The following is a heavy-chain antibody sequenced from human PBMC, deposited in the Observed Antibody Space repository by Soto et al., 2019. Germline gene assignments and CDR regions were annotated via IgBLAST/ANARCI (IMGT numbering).Heavy chain of an antibody. Sequence: QVQLEQSGAEVKKPGASVKVSCKASGFTFTGHYIHWVRQAPGQGLEWMGWINPNSGGTSYAQKFQGRVTMTRDTSITTAYMELSRLSSDDTAVYYCARVSGSSGYMNLDDWGQGTLVTVSS. CDR1: GFTFTGHY. CDR2: INPNSGGT. D-gene: IGHD3-22*01. J-gene: IGHJ4*02. CDR3: ARVSGSSGYMNLDD. V-gene: IGHV1-2*02.